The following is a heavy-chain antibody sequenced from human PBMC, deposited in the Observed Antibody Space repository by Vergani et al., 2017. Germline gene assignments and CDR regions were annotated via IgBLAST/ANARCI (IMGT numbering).Heavy chain of an antibody. CDR3: RITKKNDAFDI. CDR2: IRSKANSYAT. D-gene: IGHD3-10*01. V-gene: IGHV3-73*01. CDR1: GFTFSGSA. Sequence: EVQLVESGGGLVQPGGSLKLSCAASGFTFSGSAMHWVRQASGKGLEWVGRIRSKANSYATAYAASVKGRFTISRDDSKNTAYLQMNSLKTEDTAVYYCRITKKNDAFDIWGQGTMVTVSS. J-gene: IGHJ3*02.